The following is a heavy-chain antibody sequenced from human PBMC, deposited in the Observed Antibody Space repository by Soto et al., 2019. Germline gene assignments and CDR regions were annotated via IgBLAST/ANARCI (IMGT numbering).Heavy chain of an antibody. Sequence: GGSLRLSCAASGFTFSDYAMSWVRQAPGKGLEWVSAISGSGSSTYYADSVKGRFTISRDNSKNTLYLQMNSLRAEDTAVYYCAKALTGFYDTSGYYWGDYWGQGTLVTVSS. J-gene: IGHJ4*02. CDR2: ISGSGSST. D-gene: IGHD3-22*01. CDR3: AKALTGFYDTSGYYWGDY. V-gene: IGHV3-23*01. CDR1: GFTFSDYA.